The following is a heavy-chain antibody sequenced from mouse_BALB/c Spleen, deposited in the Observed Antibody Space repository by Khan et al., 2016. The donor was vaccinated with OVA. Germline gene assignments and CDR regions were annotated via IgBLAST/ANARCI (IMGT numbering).Heavy chain of an antibody. CDR1: GYSITSDYA. Sequence: EVQLQESGPGLVKPSQSLSLTCTVTGYSITSDYAWNWIRQLPGNKLEWMGFISYSGNTNYNPSLKSRISITRDTSKNQFFLQLNSVTTEDTATYYCARVYGGDFDYWGQGTTLTVSS. CDR3: ARVYGGDFDY. J-gene: IGHJ2*01. CDR2: ISYSGNT. V-gene: IGHV3-2*02. D-gene: IGHD1-1*01.